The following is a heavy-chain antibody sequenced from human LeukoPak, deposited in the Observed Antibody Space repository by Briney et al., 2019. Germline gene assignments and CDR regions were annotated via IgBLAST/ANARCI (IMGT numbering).Heavy chain of an antibody. CDR1: GGSISSGGYY. CDR2: IYYSGST. Sequence: SETLSPTCTVSGGSISSGGYYWSWIRQHPGKGLEWIGYIYYSGSTYYNPSLKSRVTISVDTSKNQFSLKLSSVTAADTAVYYCARVRIAAAVHYAFDIWGQGTMVTVSS. D-gene: IGHD6-13*01. CDR3: ARVRIAAAVHYAFDI. V-gene: IGHV4-31*03. J-gene: IGHJ3*02.